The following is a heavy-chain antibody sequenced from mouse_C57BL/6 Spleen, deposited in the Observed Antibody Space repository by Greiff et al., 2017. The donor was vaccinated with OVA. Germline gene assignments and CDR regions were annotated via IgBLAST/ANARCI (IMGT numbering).Heavy chain of an antibody. J-gene: IGHJ1*03. D-gene: IGHD1-1*01. CDR1: GFSLSTSGMG. Sequence: QVTLKESGPGILQSSQTLSLTCSFSGFSLSTSGMGVSWIRQPSGKGLEWLAHIYWDDDKRYNPSLKSRLTISKDTSRNQVFLKITSVDTADTATYYCARSLGDYGLGVWGTGTTVTVSS. CDR3: ARSLGDYGLGV. V-gene: IGHV8-12*01. CDR2: IYWDDDK.